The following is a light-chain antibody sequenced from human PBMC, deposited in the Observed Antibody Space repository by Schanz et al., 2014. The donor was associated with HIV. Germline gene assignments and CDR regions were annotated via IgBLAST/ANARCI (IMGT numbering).Light chain of an antibody. Sequence: QSVLTQPPSASGTPGQRVTISCSGSSPNIGSNIVNWYRHLPGTAPQLLMYSNDQRSSGVPDRFSGSKSGTSASLAISGLQSEDEADYYCAAWDVNLNGPVFGGGTQLTVL. CDR2: SND. CDR3: AAWDVNLNGPV. CDR1: SPNIGSNI. J-gene: IGLJ2*01. V-gene: IGLV1-44*01.